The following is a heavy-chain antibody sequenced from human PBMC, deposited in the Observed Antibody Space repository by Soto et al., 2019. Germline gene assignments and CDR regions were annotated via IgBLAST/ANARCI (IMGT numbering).Heavy chain of an antibody. CDR1: GGTFSTSS. CDR2: ILPIFGTA. CDR3: ARGHDYGGNSDAFDI. D-gene: IGHD3-16*01. Sequence: QVQLVQSGAEVKKPGSSMKVSCKASGGTFSTSSINWVRQAPGQRPEWMGNILPIFGTADYAQKFQDRVTITADKSTNTAYMELLSLFSEDTAVYYCARGHDYGGNSDAFDIWGQGTVVTVSS. V-gene: IGHV1-69*14. J-gene: IGHJ3*02.